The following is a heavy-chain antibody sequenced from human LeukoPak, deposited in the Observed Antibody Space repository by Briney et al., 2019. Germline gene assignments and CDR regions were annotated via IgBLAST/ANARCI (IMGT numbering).Heavy chain of an antibody. CDR2: IYTSGST. J-gene: IGHJ6*02. CDR3: ARVRVVPAARYYYYGMDV. Sequence: SETLSLTCTVSGGSISSYYWSWIRQPAGKGLEWIGRIYTSGSTNYNPSLKSRVTMSVDTSKNQFSLKLSSVTAADTAVYYCARVRVVPAARYYYYGMDVWGQGTTVTVSS. CDR1: GGSISSYY. D-gene: IGHD2-2*01. V-gene: IGHV4-4*07.